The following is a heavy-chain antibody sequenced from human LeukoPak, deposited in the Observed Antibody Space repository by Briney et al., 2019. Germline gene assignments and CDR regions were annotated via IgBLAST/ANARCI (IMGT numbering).Heavy chain of an antibody. J-gene: IGHJ4*02. V-gene: IGHV3-30*18. Sequence: GGSLRLSCAASGFTFSSYGMHWVRQAPGKGLEWVAVISYDGSNKYYADSVKGRFTISRDNSKNTLYLQMNSLRAEDTAVYYCAKGSSIVATILGYWGRGTLVTVSS. D-gene: IGHD5-12*01. CDR1: GFTFSSYG. CDR3: AKGSSIVATILGY. CDR2: ISYDGSNK.